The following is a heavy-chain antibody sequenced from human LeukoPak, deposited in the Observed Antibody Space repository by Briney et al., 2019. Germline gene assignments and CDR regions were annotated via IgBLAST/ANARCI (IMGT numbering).Heavy chain of an antibody. V-gene: IGHV3-15*01. J-gene: IGHJ4*02. CDR2: IKSKTDGGTT. Sequence: PGGSLRLSCAASGFTFSNAWMSWVRQAPGKGLEWVGRIKSKTDGGTTDYAAPVKGRFTISRDDSKNTLYLQMNSLKTEDTAVYYCTTDVVGIAAAGHDYWGQGTLVTVSS. CDR3: TTDVVGIAAAGHDY. D-gene: IGHD6-13*01. CDR1: GFTFSNAW.